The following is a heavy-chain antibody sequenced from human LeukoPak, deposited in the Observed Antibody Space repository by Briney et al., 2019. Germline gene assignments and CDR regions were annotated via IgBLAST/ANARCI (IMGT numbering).Heavy chain of an antibody. CDR2: IKQDGSEK. Sequence: GGSLRLSCAASGFTFSTYWMSWVRQAPGKGLEWVANIKQDGSEKYYVDSVKGQFTISRDNAKNSLYLQMNSLRAEDTAVYYCARETYGDYFDYWGQGTLVTVSS. J-gene: IGHJ4*02. D-gene: IGHD4-17*01. CDR3: ARETYGDYFDY. CDR1: GFTFSTYW. V-gene: IGHV3-7*01.